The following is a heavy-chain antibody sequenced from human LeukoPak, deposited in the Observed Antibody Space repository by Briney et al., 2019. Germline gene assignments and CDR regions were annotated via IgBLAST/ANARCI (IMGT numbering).Heavy chain of an antibody. J-gene: IGHJ6*02. CDR3: AKEPHPSENYYYGMDV. V-gene: IGHV3-30*18. CDR1: GFTFSSYG. Sequence: GGSLRLSCAASGFTFSSYGMHWVRQAPGKELEWVAVISYDGSNKYYADSVKGRFTISRDNSKNTLYLQMNSLRAEDTAVYYCAKEPHPSENYYYGMDVWGQGTTVTVSS. CDR2: ISYDGSNK.